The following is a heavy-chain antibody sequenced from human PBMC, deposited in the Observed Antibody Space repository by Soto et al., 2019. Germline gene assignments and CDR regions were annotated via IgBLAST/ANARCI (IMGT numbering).Heavy chain of an antibody. V-gene: IGHV3-23*01. Sequence: GGSLRLSCAASGFTFSSYAMSWVRQAPGKGLEWVSAISGSAGSTYYADSVKGRFTISRDNSKNTLYLQMNSLRAEDTAVFYCTKDLWPYMPAGGEFDSWGQGTLVTVSS. CDR3: TKDLWPYMPAGGEFDS. CDR1: GFTFSSYA. D-gene: IGHD3-16*01. J-gene: IGHJ4*02. CDR2: ISGSAGST.